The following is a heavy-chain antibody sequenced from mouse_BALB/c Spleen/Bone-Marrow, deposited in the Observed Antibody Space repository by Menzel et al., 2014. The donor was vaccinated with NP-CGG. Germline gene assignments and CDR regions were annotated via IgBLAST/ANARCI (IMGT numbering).Heavy chain of an antibody. CDR2: IDPENGNT. CDR3: ARHYYGTSYVGYFDY. CDR1: GFNIKDYY. V-gene: IGHV14-1*02. J-gene: IGHJ2*01. Sequence: EVQGVESGAELVRPGALVKLSCKASGFNIKDYYMHWVKQRPEQGLEWIGWIDPENGNTIYDPKFQGKASITADTSSNTAYLQLISLTSEDTAVYYGARHYYGTSYVGYFDYWGQGTTLTVSS. D-gene: IGHD1-1*01.